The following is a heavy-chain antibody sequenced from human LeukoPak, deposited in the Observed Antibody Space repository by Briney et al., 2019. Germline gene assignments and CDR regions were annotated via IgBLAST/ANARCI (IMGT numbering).Heavy chain of an antibody. J-gene: IGHJ6*03. CDR3: ARDPHCSSTSCYVYYYYYMDV. V-gene: IGHV3-23*01. CDR2: ISGSGDDT. D-gene: IGHD2-2*01. CDR1: QFTFSSYA. Sequence: GGSLRLSCAASQFTFSSYAMSWVRQAPGKGLEWVSTISGSGDDTYYADSVKGRFTISRDNSKNTLYLHMNSLRAEDTAVYYCARDPHCSSTSCYVYYYYYMDVWGKGTTVTVSS.